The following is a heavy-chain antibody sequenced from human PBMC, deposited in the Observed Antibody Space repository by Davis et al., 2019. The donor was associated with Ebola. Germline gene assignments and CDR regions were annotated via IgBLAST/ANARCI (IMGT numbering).Heavy chain of an antibody. CDR1: GGSISSYY. Sequence: PSETLSLTCTVSGGSISSYYWSWIRQPPGKGLEWIGYIYYSGSTNYNPSLKSRVTISVDTSKNQFSLKLSSVTAADTAVYYCASPGIADYWGQGTLVTVSS. J-gene: IGHJ4*02. V-gene: IGHV4-59*08. CDR2: IYYSGST. CDR3: ASPGIADY.